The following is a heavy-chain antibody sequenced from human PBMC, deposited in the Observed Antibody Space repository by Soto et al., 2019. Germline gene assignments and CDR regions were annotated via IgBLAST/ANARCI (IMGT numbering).Heavy chain of an antibody. V-gene: IGHV4-34*01. J-gene: IGHJ4*02. D-gene: IGHD3-10*01. CDR3: ARVRLFTMVRGVIFDY. Sequence: SETLSLTCAVYGGSFSGYYWSWIRQPPGKGLEWIGEINHSGSTNYNPSLKSRVTISVDTSKNQFSLKLSSVTAADTAVYYCARVRLFTMVRGVIFDYWGQGTLVTVSS. CDR2: INHSGST. CDR1: GGSFSGYY.